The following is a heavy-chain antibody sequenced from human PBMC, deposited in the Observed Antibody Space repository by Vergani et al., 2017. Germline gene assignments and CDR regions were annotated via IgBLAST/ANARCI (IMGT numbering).Heavy chain of an antibody. J-gene: IGHJ4*02. V-gene: IGHV3-30*18. Sequence: QVQLVESGGGVVQPGRSLRLSCAASGFTFSSYGMHWVRQAPGKGLEWVAVISYDGSNKYYADSVKGRFTISRDNSKNTLYLQMNSLRAEDTAVYYCAKDGYYYDSSGQYYFDYWGQGTLVTVSS. CDR3: AKDGYYYDSSGQYYFDY. CDR2: ISYDGSNK. CDR1: GFTFSSYG. D-gene: IGHD3-22*01.